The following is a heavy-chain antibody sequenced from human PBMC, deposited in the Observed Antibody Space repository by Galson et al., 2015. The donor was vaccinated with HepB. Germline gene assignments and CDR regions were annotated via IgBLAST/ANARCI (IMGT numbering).Heavy chain of an antibody. CDR2: INPSGGST. CDR1: GYTFTSYY. J-gene: IGHJ4*02. CDR3: ARDEEDFWGGLPSY. V-gene: IGHV1-46*01. D-gene: IGHD3-3*01. Sequence: SVKVSCKASGYTFTSYYMHWVRQAPGQGLEWMGIINPSGGSTSYTQKFQDRVTMTRDTSTSTVYMELSSLRSEDTAMYYCARDEEDFWGGLPSYWGQGTLVTVSS.